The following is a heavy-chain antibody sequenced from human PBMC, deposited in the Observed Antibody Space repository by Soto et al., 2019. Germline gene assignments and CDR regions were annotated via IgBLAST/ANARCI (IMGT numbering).Heavy chain of an antibody. CDR1: GGSFSGYY. CDR3: ARAIAARAYNWFDP. CDR2: INHSGST. D-gene: IGHD6-6*01. V-gene: IGHV4-34*01. Sequence: QVQLQQWGAGLLKPSETLSLTCAVYGGSFSGYYWSWIRQPPGKGLEWIGEINHSGSTNYNPSLKSRVTISVDTSKHQFSLKLSSVTAADTAVYYCARAIAARAYNWFDPWGQGTLVTVSS. J-gene: IGHJ5*02.